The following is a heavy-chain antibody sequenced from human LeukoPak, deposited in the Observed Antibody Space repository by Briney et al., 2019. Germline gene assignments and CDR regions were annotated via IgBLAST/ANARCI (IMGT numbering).Heavy chain of an antibody. J-gene: IGHJ4*02. Sequence: GGSLRLSCAVSGITLSNYGMSWVRQAPGKGLEWVAGISDSGGRTNYADSVKGRFTISRDNPKNTLYLQTNSLRTEDTAVYFCAKRGVVIRVILVGFHKEAYYFDSWGQGALVTVSS. CDR3: AKRGVVIRVILVGFHKEAYYFDS. CDR1: GITLSNYG. CDR2: ISDSGGRT. V-gene: IGHV3-23*01. D-gene: IGHD3-22*01.